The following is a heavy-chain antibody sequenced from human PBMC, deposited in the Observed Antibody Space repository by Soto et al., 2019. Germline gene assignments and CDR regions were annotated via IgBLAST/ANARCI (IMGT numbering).Heavy chain of an antibody. CDR1: GFTFSSYG. CDR3: AKDPSFVVVPAYYFDY. Sequence: PGGSLRLSCAASGFTFSSYGMHWVRQAPGKGLEWVAVISYDGGNKYYADSVKGRFTISRDNSKNTLYLQMNSLRAEDTAVYYCAKDPSFVVVPAYYFDYWGQGTLVTVSS. D-gene: IGHD2-2*01. V-gene: IGHV3-30*18. J-gene: IGHJ4*02. CDR2: ISYDGGNK.